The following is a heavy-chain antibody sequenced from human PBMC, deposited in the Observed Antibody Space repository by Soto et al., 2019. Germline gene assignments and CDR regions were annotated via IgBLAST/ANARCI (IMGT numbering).Heavy chain of an antibody. V-gene: IGHV3-33*01. CDR3: AREVGSWYYYYGMDV. D-gene: IGHD6-13*01. CDR2: LWYDGSNK. CDR1: GFTFSSYG. Sequence: QSGGSLRLSCAASGFTFSSYGMHWVRQAPGKGLEWVAVLWYDGSNKYYADSVKGRFTISRDNSKNTLYLQMNSLGAEDTAVYYCAREVGSWYYYYGMDVWGQGTTVTISS. J-gene: IGHJ6*02.